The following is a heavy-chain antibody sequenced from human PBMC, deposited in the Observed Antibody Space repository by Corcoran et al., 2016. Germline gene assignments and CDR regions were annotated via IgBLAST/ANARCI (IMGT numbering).Heavy chain of an antibody. Sequence: QITLKESGPTLVKPTQTLTLTCTFSGFSLSTSGVGVGWIRQPPGKALEWLALIYWNDDKRYSPSLKSRLTITKDTSKNQVVLTITNMDPLDTATYYCARDVDTAKVKKPFESLDIWVQETMVTVSS. D-gene: IGHD5-18*01. CDR3: ARDVDTAKVKKPFESLDI. V-gene: IGHV2-5*01. J-gene: IGHJ3*02. CDR1: GFSLSTSGVG. CDR2: IYWNDDK.